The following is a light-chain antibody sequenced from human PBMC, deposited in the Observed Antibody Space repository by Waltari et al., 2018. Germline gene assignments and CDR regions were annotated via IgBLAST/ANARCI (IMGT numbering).Light chain of an antibody. CDR3: QQSYSTQT. J-gene: IGKJ1*01. CDR2: SAS. Sequence: DIQMTQSPSSLSASVGDRVTITCRAIQTISNYLNWYQQKPGKAPKLLIYSASTLQSGVPSRFSGSRYGTDFTLTISSLQPEDFATYYCQQSYSTQTFGQGTKVEVK. V-gene: IGKV1-39*01. CDR1: QTISNY.